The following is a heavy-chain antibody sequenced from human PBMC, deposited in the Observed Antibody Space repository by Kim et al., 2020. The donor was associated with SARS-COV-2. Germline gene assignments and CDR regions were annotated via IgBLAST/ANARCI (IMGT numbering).Heavy chain of an antibody. CDR1: GFTFSSYW. CDR3: ARPQGGSYARFDY. CDR2: INSDGSST. J-gene: IGHJ4*02. V-gene: IGHV3-74*01. D-gene: IGHD1-26*01. Sequence: GGSLRLSCAASGFTFSSYWMHWVRQAPGKGLVWVSHINSDGSSTSYADSVKGRFTISRDNAKNTLYLQMNSLRAEDTAVYYCARPQGGSYARFDYWGQGTLVTVSS.